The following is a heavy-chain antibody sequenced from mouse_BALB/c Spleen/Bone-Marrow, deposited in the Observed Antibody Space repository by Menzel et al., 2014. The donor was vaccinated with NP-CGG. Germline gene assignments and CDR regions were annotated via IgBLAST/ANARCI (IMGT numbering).Heavy chain of an antibody. CDR1: GYSITSDYT. CDR3: ARSGYFYYFDY. J-gene: IGHJ2*01. V-gene: IGHV3-2*02. Sequence: EVQGVESGPGLVKPSQSLSLTCTVTGYSITSDYTWNWIRQFPGNKLEWMGYINYSGSTSYSPSLKSRISITRGTSKNQFFLQLNSVTTEDTATYYCARSGYFYYFDYWGQGTTLTVSS. CDR2: INYSGST.